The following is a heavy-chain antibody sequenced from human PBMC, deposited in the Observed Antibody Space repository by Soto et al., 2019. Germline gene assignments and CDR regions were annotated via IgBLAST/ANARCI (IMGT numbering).Heavy chain of an antibody. J-gene: IGHJ5*02. D-gene: IGHD4-4*01. CDR3: ARDRNGNYFDP. Sequence: SETLSLTCTVSGDSINSGGYHWTWLRQHPGKGLEWIGYIYYSGSTYYNPSLKSRVTMSIDTSKNQFSLRLRSVTAADTAVYYCARDRNGNYFDPWGQGTQVTVSS. CDR2: IYYSGST. CDR1: GDSINSGGYH. V-gene: IGHV4-31*03.